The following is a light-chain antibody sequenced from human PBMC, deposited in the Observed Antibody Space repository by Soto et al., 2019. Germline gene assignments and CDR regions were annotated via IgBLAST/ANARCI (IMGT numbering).Light chain of an antibody. CDR1: SSDVGGYNY. V-gene: IGLV2-14*01. J-gene: IGLJ1*01. CDR2: EVS. CDR3: SSYTSSYV. Sequence: QSALTQPRSVSGSPGQSVTLSCTGNSSDVGGYNYVSWYQQHPGKAPKLMIYEVSNRPSGVSNRFSGSKSGNTASLTISGLQAEDEADYYCSSYTSSYVFGTGTKVTVL.